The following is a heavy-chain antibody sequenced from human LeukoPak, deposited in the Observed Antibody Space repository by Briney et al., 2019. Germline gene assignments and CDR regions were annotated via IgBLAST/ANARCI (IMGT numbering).Heavy chain of an antibody. Sequence: SVKVSCKASGGTFTSYAISWVRQAPGQGLEWMGRIIPIFGTANYAHKFQGRVTITTDESTSTAYMELSSLRSEDTAVYYWAKANIAVAGTGFDYWGQGTLVTVSS. D-gene: IGHD6-19*01. CDR2: IIPIFGTA. J-gene: IGHJ4*02. CDR1: GGTFTSYA. V-gene: IGHV1-69*05. CDR3: AKANIAVAGTGFDY.